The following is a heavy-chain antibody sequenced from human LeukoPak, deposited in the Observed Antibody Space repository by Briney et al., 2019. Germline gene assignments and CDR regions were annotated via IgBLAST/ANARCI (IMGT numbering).Heavy chain of an antibody. V-gene: IGHV4-34*01. D-gene: IGHD1-14*01. Sequence: SEPLSLTCAVYGGSFSGYYWSWIRQPPGKGLEWIGEINHSGSTNYNPSLKSRVTISVDTSKNQFSLKLSSVTAADTAVYYCARGLTPGMDWFDPWGQGTLVTVSS. CDR2: INHSGST. CDR3: ARGLTPGMDWFDP. J-gene: IGHJ5*02. CDR1: GGSFSGYY.